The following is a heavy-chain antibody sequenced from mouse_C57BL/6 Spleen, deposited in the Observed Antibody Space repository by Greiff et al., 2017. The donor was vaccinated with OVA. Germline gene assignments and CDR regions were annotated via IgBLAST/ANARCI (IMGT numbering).Heavy chain of an antibody. CDR1: GYAFSSSW. J-gene: IGHJ2*01. CDR3: ARRGGRIVDY. CDR2: IYPGDGDT. V-gene: IGHV1-82*01. Sequence: QVQLQQSGPELVKPGASVKISCKASGYAFSSSWMNWVKQRPGKGLEWIGRIYPGDGDTNYNGKFKGKATLTADKSSSTAYMQLSSLTSEDSAVYFCARRGGRIVDYWGQGTTLTVSS. D-gene: IGHD1-1*01.